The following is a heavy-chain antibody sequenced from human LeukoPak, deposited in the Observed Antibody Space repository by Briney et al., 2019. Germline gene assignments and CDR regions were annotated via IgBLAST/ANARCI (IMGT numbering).Heavy chain of an antibody. J-gene: IGHJ4*02. D-gene: IGHD3-22*01. CDR2: IKSKTDGCTT. V-gene: IGHV3-15*01. CDR3: TTPLFEYYYDSSGQQHGDIDY. Sequence: GGSLRLSCAASGFTFSNAWMSWVRQAPGKGLEWVGRIKSKTDGCTTDYAAPVKVRFTISRDDSKNTLYLQMNSLKTEDTDVYYCTTPLFEYYYDSSGQQHGDIDYWGQGTLVTVSS. CDR1: GFTFSNAW.